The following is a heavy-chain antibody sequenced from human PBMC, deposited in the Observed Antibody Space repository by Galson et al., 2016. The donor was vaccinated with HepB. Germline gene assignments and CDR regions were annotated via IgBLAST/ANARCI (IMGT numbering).Heavy chain of an antibody. Sequence: SLRLSCAASGFTFSRFWMNWVRQAPGKGLEWVASIKEDGSKTSYVDSVKGRFTISRDTVEKSLYLQMNSLRAEDTAVYYCARYGDEAGWNFQHWGQGTLVTVSS. J-gene: IGHJ1*01. CDR1: GFTFSRFW. CDR2: IKEDGSKT. D-gene: IGHD6-19*01. V-gene: IGHV3-7*03. CDR3: ARYGDEAGWNFQH.